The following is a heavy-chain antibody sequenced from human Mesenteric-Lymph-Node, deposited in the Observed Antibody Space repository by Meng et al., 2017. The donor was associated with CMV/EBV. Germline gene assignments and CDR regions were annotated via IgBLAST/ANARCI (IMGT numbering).Heavy chain of an antibody. D-gene: IGHD6-19*01. CDR3: ARGPSYSSGFPDC. J-gene: IGHJ4*02. CDR2: MNPNSGNT. V-gene: IGHV1-8*02. Sequence: QEQLVQSGAEVKKPAASVKVSCKASGYTFTSFDINWVRQATGQGPEWMGWMNPNSGNTGYAQKFQGRVTLTRDTSISTAYRELSSLRSEDTAVYYCARGPSYSSGFPDCWGQGTLVTVSS. CDR1: GYTFTSFD.